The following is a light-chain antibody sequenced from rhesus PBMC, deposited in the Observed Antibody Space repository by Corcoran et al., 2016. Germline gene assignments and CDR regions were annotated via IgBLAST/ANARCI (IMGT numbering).Light chain of an antibody. CDR1: QGVSSY. Sequence: DIQMTQSPSSLSASVGDRVSITCRASQGVSSYLNWFQQKPGKAPKLLIYFGNRLEGGVPSRLSGSGSGTEFTLTISSLQPEDFATYYCQQYNTLPWTFGQGTKVEIE. CDR2: FGN. CDR3: QQYNTLPWT. J-gene: IGKJ1*01. V-gene: IGKV1-32*05.